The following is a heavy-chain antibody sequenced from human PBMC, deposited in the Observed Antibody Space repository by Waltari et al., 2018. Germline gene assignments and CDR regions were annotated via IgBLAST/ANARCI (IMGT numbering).Heavy chain of an antibody. CDR3: ARPVRPEGNYGMDV. D-gene: IGHD2-2*01. Sequence: QVQLVQSGAEVKKPGASVKVSCKASGYTFTSYDINWVRQATGQGLEWMGWMNPNSGNTGYAQKFQGRVTMTRNTSISTAYMELSSLRSEDTAVYYCARPVRPEGNYGMDVWGQGTTVSVSS. J-gene: IGHJ6*02. CDR1: GYTFTSYD. V-gene: IGHV1-8*01. CDR2: MNPNSGNT.